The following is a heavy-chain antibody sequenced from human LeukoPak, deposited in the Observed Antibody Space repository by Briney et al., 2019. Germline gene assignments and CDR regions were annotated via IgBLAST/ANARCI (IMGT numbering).Heavy chain of an antibody. V-gene: IGHV3-30*04. CDR2: ISYDGSNK. CDR3: ARDRGAGYYGDYYYYMDV. J-gene: IGHJ6*03. Sequence: GSLGPPLSAFGFTFRSFSIPWVRPAPGQGLGWVAGISYDGSNKYYADSVKGRFTISRDNSKNTLYLQMNSLRAEDTAVYYCARDRGAGYYGDYYYYMDVWGKGTTVTVSS. D-gene: IGHD3-22*01. CDR1: GFTFRSFS.